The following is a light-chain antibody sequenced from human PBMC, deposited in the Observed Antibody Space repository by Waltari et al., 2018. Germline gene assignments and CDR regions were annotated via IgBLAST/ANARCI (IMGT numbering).Light chain of an antibody. CDR1: QSVSDN. J-gene: IGKJ2*01. V-gene: IGKV3-15*01. CDR3: QQYDNWPYT. Sequence: EIVMTQSPGTLSVSPGERATLSCRASQSVSDNLAWYQQRPGQAPGLLISAASNRATGIPARFSGSGSGTEFTLTINSLQSEDSAVYYCQQYDNWPYTFGQGTKLEIK. CDR2: AAS.